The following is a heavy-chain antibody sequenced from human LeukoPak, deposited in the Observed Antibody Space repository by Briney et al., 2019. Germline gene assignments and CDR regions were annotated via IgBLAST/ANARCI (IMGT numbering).Heavy chain of an antibody. J-gene: IGHJ5*02. Sequence: GGSLRLSCAASGLIFSDYGMHWVRQAPGKGLEWVTFIRNDGTNKYYADSVKGRFTISRDNSKNTLYLQMDSLRTEDTAVYYCAKDRYCSSTSCSFGTTWFDPWGQGTLVTVSS. CDR2: IRNDGTNK. D-gene: IGHD2-2*01. V-gene: IGHV3-30*02. CDR3: AKDRYCSSTSCSFGTTWFDP. CDR1: GLIFSDYG.